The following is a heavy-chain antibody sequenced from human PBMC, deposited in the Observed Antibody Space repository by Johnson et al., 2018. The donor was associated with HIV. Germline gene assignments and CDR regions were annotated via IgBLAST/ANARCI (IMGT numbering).Heavy chain of an antibody. CDR1: GFTFSSYD. Sequence: VQLVESGGGLVQPGGSLRLSCAASGFTFSSYDMHWVRQATGKGLEWVSAIGTAGDTYYPGSVKGRFTISRENAKNSLYLQMNSLRAGDTAVYYCARDCIRGPYSSSWSGAFDIWGQGTMVTVSS. CDR3: ARDCIRGPYSSSWSGAFDI. CDR2: IGTAGDT. V-gene: IGHV3-13*01. J-gene: IGHJ3*02. D-gene: IGHD6-13*01.